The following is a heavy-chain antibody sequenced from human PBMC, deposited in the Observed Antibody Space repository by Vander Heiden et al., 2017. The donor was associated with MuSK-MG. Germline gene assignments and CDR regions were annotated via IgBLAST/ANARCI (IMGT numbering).Heavy chain of an antibody. CDR2: MNPNSGNT. D-gene: IGHD6-13*01. V-gene: IGHV1-8*01. Sequence: QGLEWMGWMNPNSGNTGYAQKFQGRVTMTRNTSISTAYMELSSLRSEDTAVYYCARDRGARQLVLLYYGMDVWGQGTTVTVSS. CDR3: ARDRGARQLVLLYYGMDV. J-gene: IGHJ6*02.